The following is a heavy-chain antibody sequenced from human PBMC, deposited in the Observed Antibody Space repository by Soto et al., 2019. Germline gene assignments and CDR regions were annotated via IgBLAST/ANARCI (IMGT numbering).Heavy chain of an antibody. Sequence: PGEGQEWVGFIRSKAYGGTTEYAASVKGRFTISRDDSKSIAYLQMNSLKTEDTAVYYCTRDDPLAWFDPWGQGTLVTVSS. CDR3: TRDDPLAWFDP. V-gene: IGHV3-49*02. J-gene: IGHJ5*02. CDR2: IRSKAYGGTT.